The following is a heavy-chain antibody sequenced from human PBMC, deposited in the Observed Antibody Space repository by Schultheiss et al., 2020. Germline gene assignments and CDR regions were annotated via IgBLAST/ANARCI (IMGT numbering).Heavy chain of an antibody. D-gene: IGHD6-19*01. CDR1: GFTFSSYA. Sequence: GGSLRLSCAASGFTFSSYAMIWVRQAPGKGLEWVAVIWYDGSNKYYADSVKGRFTISRDNSKNTLYLQMNSLRAEDTAVYYCAKDRGSSGWYDAFDIWGQGTMVTVS. V-gene: IGHV3-30*02. CDR3: AKDRGSSGWYDAFDI. J-gene: IGHJ3*02. CDR2: IWYDGSNK.